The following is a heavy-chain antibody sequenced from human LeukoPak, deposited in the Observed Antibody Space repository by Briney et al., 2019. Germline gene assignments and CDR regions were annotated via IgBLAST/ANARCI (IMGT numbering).Heavy chain of an antibody. D-gene: IGHD5-18*01. CDR1: GGSFSGYY. V-gene: IGHV4-34*01. J-gene: IGHJ6*03. Sequence: PSETLSLTCAVYGGSFSGYYWSWIRQPPGKGLEWIREINHSGSTNYNPSLKSRVTISVDTSKNQFSLKLSSVTAADTAVYYCARSELWSSYYYYYMDVWGKGTTVTVSS. CDR3: ARSELWSSYYYYYMDV. CDR2: INHSGST.